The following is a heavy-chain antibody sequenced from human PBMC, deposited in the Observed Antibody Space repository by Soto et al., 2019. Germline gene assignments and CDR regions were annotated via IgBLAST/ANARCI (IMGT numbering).Heavy chain of an antibody. V-gene: IGHV4-30-4*01. CDR3: ARVGGFGATTIDY. J-gene: IGHJ4*02. Sequence: QVQLQESGPGLVKPSQTLSLTCTVSGGSISSGDYYWSWIRQPPGKGLEWIGYIYYSGSTYYNPYPKGRVTRSVDTSKNQFPLKLSSVTAADTAVYYCARVGGFGATTIDYWGQGTLVTVSS. CDR2: IYYSGST. CDR1: GGSISSGDYY. D-gene: IGHD3-10*01.